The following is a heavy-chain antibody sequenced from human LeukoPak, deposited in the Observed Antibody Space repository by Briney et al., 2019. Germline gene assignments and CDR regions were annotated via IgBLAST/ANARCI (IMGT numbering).Heavy chain of an antibody. V-gene: IGHV4-59*12. CDR1: GGSISSYY. Sequence: SETLSLTCTVSGGSISSYYWSWIRQPPGKGLEWIGYIYYSGSTNYNPSLKSRVTISVDTSKNQFSLKLSPVTAADTAVYYCARGVGSYYGSGSFQYWGQGTLVTVSS. CDR2: IYYSGST. D-gene: IGHD3-10*01. J-gene: IGHJ4*02. CDR3: ARGVGSYYGSGSFQY.